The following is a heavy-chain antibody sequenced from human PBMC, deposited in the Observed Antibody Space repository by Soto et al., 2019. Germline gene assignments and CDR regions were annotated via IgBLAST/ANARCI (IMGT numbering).Heavy chain of an antibody. Sequence: SETLSLTCSVSGASLRSGGYYWSWIRQPPGKGLEWIGFIHYSGSTNYNPSLKGRVTMSVDTSKNQFSLKLTSVNTADTAIYYCTRGGDPYKTGHWGQGTLVTVSS. D-gene: IGHD2-21*01. V-gene: IGHV4-61*08. CDR3: TRGGDPYKTGH. CDR2: IHYSGST. J-gene: IGHJ4*02. CDR1: GASLRSGGYY.